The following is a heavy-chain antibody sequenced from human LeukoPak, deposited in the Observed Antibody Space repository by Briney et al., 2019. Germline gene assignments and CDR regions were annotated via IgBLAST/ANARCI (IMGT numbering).Heavy chain of an antibody. V-gene: IGHV4-39*01. J-gene: IGHJ4*02. Sequence: PSETLSLTCTDSGGSISSSSYYWGWIRQPPGKGLEWIGSIYYSGSTYYNPSLKSRVTISVDTSKNQFSLKLSSVTAADTAVYYCATLNNPFTMVRGVIFGYWGQGTLVTVSS. CDR3: ATLNNPFTMVRGVIFGY. CDR1: GGSISSSSYY. D-gene: IGHD3-10*01. CDR2: IYYSGST.